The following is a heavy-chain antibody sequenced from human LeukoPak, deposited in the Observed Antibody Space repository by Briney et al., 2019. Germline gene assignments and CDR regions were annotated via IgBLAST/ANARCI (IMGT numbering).Heavy chain of an antibody. Sequence: SETLSLTCTVSGGSISSSDFSWSWIRQPPGKGLEWIGNIYYSGSTNSNPSLKSRVTISVDPSKNQFSLKLSSVTAADTAVYYCARGRWFGESHNWFDPWGQGTLVTVSS. CDR3: ARGRWFGESHNWFDP. CDR2: IYYSGST. D-gene: IGHD3-10*01. V-gene: IGHV4-30-4*01. J-gene: IGHJ5*02. CDR1: GGSISSSDFS.